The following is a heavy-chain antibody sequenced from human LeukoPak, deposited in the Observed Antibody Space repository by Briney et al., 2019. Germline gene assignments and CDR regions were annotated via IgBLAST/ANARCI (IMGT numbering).Heavy chain of an antibody. J-gene: IGHJ4*02. D-gene: IGHD3-10*01. CDR3: TTDLGLTMIRGVIVY. CDR1: GFIFNNYW. Sequence: GGSLRLSCEASGFIFNNYWMGWVRQVPGKGLEWVGRIKSKGDGETTDYAAPVKGRFSMSRDDSKATMYLQMYSLEAEDTAVYYCTTDLGLTMIRGVIVYWGQGALVTVSS. CDR2: IKSKGDGETT. V-gene: IGHV3-15*01.